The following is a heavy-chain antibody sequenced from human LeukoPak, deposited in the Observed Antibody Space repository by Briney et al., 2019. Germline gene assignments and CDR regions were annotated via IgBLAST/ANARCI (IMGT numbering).Heavy chain of an antibody. CDR1: GFTFSGSA. D-gene: IGHD3-10*01. CDR2: IRSKANSYAT. J-gene: IGHJ4*02. Sequence: GGSLRLSCAASGFTFSGSAMHWVRQASGKGLEWVGRIRSKANSYATAYAASVKGRFTISRDDSKNTAYLQMNSLKTEDTAVYYCTRQAVRGVISTFDYWGQGTLVTVSS. CDR3: TRQAVRGVISTFDY. V-gene: IGHV3-73*01.